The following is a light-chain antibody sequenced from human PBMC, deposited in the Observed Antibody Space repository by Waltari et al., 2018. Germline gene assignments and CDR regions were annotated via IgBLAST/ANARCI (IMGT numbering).Light chain of an antibody. CDR3: QHYVSSPYT. Sequence: EIVLTQSPGTLSLSPGERATLSCRASQSVSSNLAWYQQKPGQAPRLLIFGASSSATDIPDRFSGSGSGTDFTLTISRLEPEDFAVYYCQHYVSSPYTFGQGSKLEIK. J-gene: IGKJ2*01. V-gene: IGKV3-20*01. CDR2: GAS. CDR1: QSVSSN.